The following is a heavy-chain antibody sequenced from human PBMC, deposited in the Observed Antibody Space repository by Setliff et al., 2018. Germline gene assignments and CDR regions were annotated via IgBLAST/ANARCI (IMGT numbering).Heavy chain of an antibody. CDR2: IYTSWST. CDR3: ARMSGFSYIDV. D-gene: IGHD3-3*01. J-gene: IGHJ6*03. V-gene: IGHV4-61*09. CDR1: GGSISNTYYY. Sequence: PSETLSLTCTVSGGSISNTYYYWSWIRQPAGQGLEWIGQIYTSWSTNYNPSLKSRVTISVDTSKNQFSLKLSSVTAADTAVYYCARMSGFSYIDVWGKGTTVTVSS.